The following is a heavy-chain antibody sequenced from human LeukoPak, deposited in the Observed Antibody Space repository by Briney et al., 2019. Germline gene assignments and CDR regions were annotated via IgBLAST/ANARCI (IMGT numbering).Heavy chain of an antibody. CDR1: GGSISSYY. CDR3: ARWTPAAAGYYYYYGMDV. V-gene: IGHV4-59*08. J-gene: IGHJ6*02. CDR2: IYYSGST. Sequence: SETLSLTCTVSGGSISSYYWSWIRQPPGKGLEWIGYIYYSGSTSYNPSLKSRVTISVDTSKNQFSLKLSSVTAADTAVYYCARWTPAAAGYYYYYGMDVWGQGTTVTVSS. D-gene: IGHD6-13*01.